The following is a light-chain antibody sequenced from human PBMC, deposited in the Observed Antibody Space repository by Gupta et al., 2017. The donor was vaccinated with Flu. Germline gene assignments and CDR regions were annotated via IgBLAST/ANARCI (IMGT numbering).Light chain of an antibody. V-gene: IGLV3-21*02. CDR1: NIGSKS. Sequence: SYGLTLQPSGSVATGQTARSIWGGNNIGSKSGHWYQQKPGQAPVLVVYDDSDRPSGIPERFSGSNSGNTATLTISKFEAGDEADYYCQVWDSSSEGVFGTGTKVTVL. J-gene: IGLJ1*01. CDR3: QVWDSSSEGV. CDR2: DDS.